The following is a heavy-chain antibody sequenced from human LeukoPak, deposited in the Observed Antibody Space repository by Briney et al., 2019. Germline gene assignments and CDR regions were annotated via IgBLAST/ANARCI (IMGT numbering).Heavy chain of an antibody. D-gene: IGHD5-18*01. CDR1: GYSINRGNY. J-gene: IGHJ4*02. V-gene: IGHV4-38-2*01. CDR3: ASRYSYRSFDY. Sequence: SETLSLTCAVSGYSINRGNYWGWIRQPPGQGLEWIGSIYYSGSTYYNPSLKSRVTISADTSKNQFSLKLNSVTAADTALYYCASRYSYRSFDYWGQGTLVTVSS. CDR2: IYYSGST.